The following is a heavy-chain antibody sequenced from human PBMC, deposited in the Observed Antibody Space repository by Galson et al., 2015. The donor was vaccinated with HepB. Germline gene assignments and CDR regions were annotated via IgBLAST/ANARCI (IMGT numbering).Heavy chain of an antibody. CDR1: GGSISSGGYS. CDR3: ARDVLVDASFDY. D-gene: IGHD5-12*01. Sequence: LSLTCAVSGGSISSGGYSWSWIRQPPGKGLEWIGYIYYSGNTYYNPSLKSRVTISVDTSKNQFSLKLSSVTAADTAVYYCARDVLVDASFDYWGQGTLVTVSS. V-gene: IGHV4-30-4*07. CDR2: IYYSGNT. J-gene: IGHJ4*02.